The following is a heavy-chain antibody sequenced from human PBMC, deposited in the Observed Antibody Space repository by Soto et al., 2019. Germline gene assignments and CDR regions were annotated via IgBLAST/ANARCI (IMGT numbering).Heavy chain of an antibody. V-gene: IGHV3-7*01. CDR3: ARNPWGVAGTDY. CDR1: GFPFSTFW. D-gene: IGHD6-19*01. CDR2: IKPGGSEN. J-gene: IGHJ4*02. Sequence: GGSLRFSCAPSGFPFSTFWISWVRQAQGKGREWVANIKPGGSENYYVDVVKGRFTISRDDGKNSLYLQMNSLRAEDTAVYYCARNPWGVAGTDYWGQGTLVTVSS.